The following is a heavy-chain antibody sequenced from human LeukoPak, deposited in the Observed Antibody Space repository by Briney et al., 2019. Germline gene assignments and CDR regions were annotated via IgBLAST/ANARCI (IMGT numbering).Heavy chain of an antibody. CDR1: GFTFSSYS. Sequence: PGGSLRLSCAASGFTFSSYSMNWVRQAPGKGLEWVSSISSSSSYIYYADSVKGRFTISRDNAKNSLYLQMNSLRAEDTAVYYCASYGGYDPVFDYWGQGTLVTVSS. V-gene: IGHV3-21*04. J-gene: IGHJ4*02. D-gene: IGHD5-12*01. CDR2: ISSSSSYI. CDR3: ASYGGYDPVFDY.